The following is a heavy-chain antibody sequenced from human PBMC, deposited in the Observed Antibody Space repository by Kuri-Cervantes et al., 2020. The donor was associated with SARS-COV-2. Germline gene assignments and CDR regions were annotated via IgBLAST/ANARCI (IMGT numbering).Heavy chain of an antibody. CDR2: INHSGST. V-gene: IGHV4-34*01. CDR3: ARRGSDVVVPAAGNWFDP. Sequence: ESLKISCAVYGGSFSGYYWSWIRQPPGKGLEWIGEINHSGSTNYNPSLKSRATISVDTSKNQFSLKLSSVTAADTAVYYCARRGSDVVVPAAGNWFDPWGQGTLVTVSS. J-gene: IGHJ5*02. CDR1: GGSFSGYY. D-gene: IGHD2-2*01.